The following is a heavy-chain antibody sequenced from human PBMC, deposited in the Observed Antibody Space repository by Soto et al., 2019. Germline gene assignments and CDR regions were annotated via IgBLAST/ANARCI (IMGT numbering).Heavy chain of an antibody. CDR2: ISGNGGAT. Sequence: EVQLLESGGGLVQPGGSPRLSCTASGLTFSTFAMSWVRQSPGKGLEWVSTISGNGGATFYADSVKGRFTISRDNSKKTLYLQMNGLRAEDTAVYYCAPRLTIFGIVKLSTWFDPWGQGTLVTVSS. D-gene: IGHD3-3*01. V-gene: IGHV3-23*01. CDR1: GLTFSTFA. J-gene: IGHJ5*02. CDR3: APRLTIFGIVKLSTWFDP.